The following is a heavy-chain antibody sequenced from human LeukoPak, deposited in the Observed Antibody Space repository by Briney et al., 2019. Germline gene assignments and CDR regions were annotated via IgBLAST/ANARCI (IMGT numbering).Heavy chain of an antibody. J-gene: IGHJ4*02. V-gene: IGHV4-38-2*02. D-gene: IGHD1-26*01. CDR2: IFHSGST. CDR3: ARRRGTYHFDY. CDR1: GYSISSDYY. Sequence: SETLSLTCTVSGYSISSDYYWGWIRQPPGKGLEWIGSIFHSGSTYYNPSLKSRVTISVDTSKNQFSLKLSSVTAADTAVYYCARRRGTYHFDYWGQGTLVTVSS.